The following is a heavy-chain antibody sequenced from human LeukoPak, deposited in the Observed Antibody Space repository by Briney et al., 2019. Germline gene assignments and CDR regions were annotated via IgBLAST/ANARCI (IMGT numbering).Heavy chain of an antibody. Sequence: SETLSLTCTVSGGSVSSGSYYWSWIRQPPGKGLEWLGYIDYSGSTNYNPSLKSRVTISVDTSKNQFSLKLSSVTAADTAVYYCAREHYYCSGSYYQRTDYWGQGTLVTVAS. CDR3: AREHYYCSGSYYQRTDY. J-gene: IGHJ4*02. D-gene: IGHD3-10*01. CDR2: IDYSGST. V-gene: IGHV4-61*01. CDR1: GGSVSSGSYY.